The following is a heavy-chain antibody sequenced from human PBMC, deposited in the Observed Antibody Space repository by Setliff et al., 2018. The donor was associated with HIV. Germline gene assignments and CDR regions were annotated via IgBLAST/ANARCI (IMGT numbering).Heavy chain of an antibody. D-gene: IGHD5-18*01. CDR3: ARLDTVMSHFDN. Sequence: PSETLSLTCAISGYSITSDYYWAWIRQPPGKGLEWIGTVYYSGSTYYSPSLKSRVTISVDTSKDHFSLGLTSVTAADTAAYYCARLDTVMSHFDNWGQGTLVTSPQ. J-gene: IGHJ4*02. CDR2: VYYSGST. CDR1: GYSITSDYY. V-gene: IGHV4-38-2*01.